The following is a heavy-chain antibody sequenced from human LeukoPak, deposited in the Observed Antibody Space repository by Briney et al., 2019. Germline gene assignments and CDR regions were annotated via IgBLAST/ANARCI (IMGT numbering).Heavy chain of an antibody. Sequence: SETLSLTCTVSGGSISSGRYYWSWIRQPAGKGLEWIGRIYTSGSTNYNPSLKSRVTISVDTSKNQFSLKLSSVTAADTAVYYCARHSYYDFLWDYWGQGTLVTVSS. J-gene: IGHJ4*02. CDR1: GGSISSGRYY. CDR3: ARHSYYDFLWDY. CDR2: IYTSGST. D-gene: IGHD3-3*01. V-gene: IGHV4-61*02.